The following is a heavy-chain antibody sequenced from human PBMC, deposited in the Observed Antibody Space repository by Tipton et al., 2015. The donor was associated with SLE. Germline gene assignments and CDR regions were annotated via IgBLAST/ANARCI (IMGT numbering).Heavy chain of an antibody. CDR3: ASVLVLFYYGMDV. J-gene: IGHJ6*02. D-gene: IGHD6-13*01. Sequence: SLRLSCAASGFTFNNYWMHWVRQAPGKGLVWVSRINTDGSGKTYADFVKGRFTISRHNSKNTLYLQMNSLRAEDTAVYYCASVLVLFYYGMDVWGQGTTVTVSS. V-gene: IGHV3-74*01. CDR1: GFTFNNYW. CDR2: INTDGSGK.